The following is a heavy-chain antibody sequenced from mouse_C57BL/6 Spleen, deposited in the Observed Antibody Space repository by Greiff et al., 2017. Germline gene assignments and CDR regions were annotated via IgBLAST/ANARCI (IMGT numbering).Heavy chain of an antibody. J-gene: IGHJ1*03. V-gene: IGHV3-6*01. CDR1: GYSITSGYY. CDR3: ARILRSLSWYFDV. D-gene: IGHD1-1*01. Sequence: EVQLQQSGPGLVKPSQSLSLTCSVTGYSITSGYYWNWIRQFPGNKLEWLGYISYDGSNNYNPSLKNRISITRDTSKNQFFLKLNSVTTEDTATYYCARILRSLSWYFDVWGTGTTVTVSS. CDR2: ISYDGSN.